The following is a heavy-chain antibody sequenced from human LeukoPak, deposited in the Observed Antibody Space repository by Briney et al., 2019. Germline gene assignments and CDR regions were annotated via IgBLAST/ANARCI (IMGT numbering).Heavy chain of an antibody. CDR2: IYYSGST. CDR1: GGSISSYY. J-gene: IGHJ4*02. D-gene: IGHD3-22*01. CDR3: ARKDYYDSSGYYDY. V-gene: IGHV4-59*01. Sequence: PSETLSLTCTVSGGSISSYYWSWIRQPPGKGLVWIGYIYYSGSTNYNPSLKSRVTISVDTSKNQFSLKLSSVTAADTAVYYCARKDYYDSSGYYDYWGQGTLVTVSS.